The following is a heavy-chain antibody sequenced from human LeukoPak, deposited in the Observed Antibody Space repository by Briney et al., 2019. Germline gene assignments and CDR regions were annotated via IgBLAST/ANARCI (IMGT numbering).Heavy chain of an antibody. CDR2: FDPESGET. Sequence: ASVKVSCKVSGYTLTESSMQWLRQAPGKGLEWMGGFDPESGETIFAQKFQGRVTVTEDTSTDTAYMELRGLRSEDTAVYYCATGGTMVQSNVVDIWGQGTMVIVSS. CDR3: ATGGTMVQSNVVDI. V-gene: IGHV1-24*01. CDR1: GYTLTESS. D-gene: IGHD3-10*01. J-gene: IGHJ3*02.